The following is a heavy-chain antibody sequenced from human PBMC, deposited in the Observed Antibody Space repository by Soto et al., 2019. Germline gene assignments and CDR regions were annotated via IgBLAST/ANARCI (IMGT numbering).Heavy chain of an antibody. J-gene: IGHJ6*02. CDR1: GYTFTSYD. Sequence: QVQLVQSGAEVKKPGASVKVSCKASGYTFTSYDINWVRQATGQGLEWMGWMNPNSGNTGYAQKFQGRVTMTRNTSISTADMELSSLRSEDTAVYYCARELPYYDFWSGYDTGVDYYGMDVWGQGTTVTV. CDR2: MNPNSGNT. D-gene: IGHD3-3*01. V-gene: IGHV1-8*01. CDR3: ARELPYYDFWSGYDTGVDYYGMDV.